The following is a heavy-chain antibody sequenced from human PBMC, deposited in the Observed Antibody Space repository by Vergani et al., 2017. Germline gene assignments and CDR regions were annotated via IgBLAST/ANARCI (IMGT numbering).Heavy chain of an antibody. D-gene: IGHD6-19*01. Sequence: EVQLVESGGGLVQPGGSLRLSCAASGFTFRGYWMSWVRQAPGKGLEWVANIKPDETEKNYVDSVKGRFTISRDNSKNTLFLHMNSLRPEDTAVYYCAKVGRSEVAGTFGAFDIWGQGTMVTVSS. V-gene: IGHV3-7*03. CDR3: AKVGRSEVAGTFGAFDI. CDR1: GFTFRGYW. CDR2: IKPDETEK. J-gene: IGHJ3*02.